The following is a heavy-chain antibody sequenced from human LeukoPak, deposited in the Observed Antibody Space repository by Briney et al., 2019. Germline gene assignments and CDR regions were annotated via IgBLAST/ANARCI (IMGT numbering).Heavy chain of an antibody. CDR1: GGSISSYY. CDR2: IYHSGST. V-gene: IGHV4-59*12. J-gene: IGHJ4*02. Sequence: SETLSLTCTVSGGSISSYYWSWIRQPPGKGLEWIGEIYHSGSTNYHPSLKSRVTVSLDTSKNQFSLKLTSVTAADTAVYYCVRDPRDGYAFDYWGQGTLVTVSS. CDR3: VRDPRDGYAFDY. D-gene: IGHD5-24*01.